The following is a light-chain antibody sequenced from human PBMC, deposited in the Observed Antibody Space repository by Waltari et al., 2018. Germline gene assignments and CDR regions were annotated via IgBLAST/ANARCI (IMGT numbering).Light chain of an antibody. V-gene: IGKV3-20*01. CDR1: HYISSNY. CDR3: QQDGNSPVT. Sequence: EIVLTQSPATLSLSPGETATLSCRASHYISSNYLAWYQQKPGQAPRLLIYDASNRATGIADRFSGSGSGTDFTLTISRLEPEDFAMFYCQQDGNSPVTFGGGTKVEI. J-gene: IGKJ4*01. CDR2: DAS.